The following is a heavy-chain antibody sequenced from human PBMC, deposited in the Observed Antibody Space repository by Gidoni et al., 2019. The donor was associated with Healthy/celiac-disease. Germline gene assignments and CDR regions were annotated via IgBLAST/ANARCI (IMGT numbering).Heavy chain of an antibody. Sequence: QVQLVPSGAEVTKPVSSVNVSCKASGVTFSSYAISWVRQAPGQGLEWMGGIIPIFGTANYAQKFQGRVTITADESTSTAYMELSSLRSEDTAVYYCARARYNWNDEYYFDYWGQGTLVTVSS. CDR2: IIPIFGTA. D-gene: IGHD1-20*01. J-gene: IGHJ4*02. CDR3: ARARYNWNDEYYFDY. V-gene: IGHV1-69*01. CDR1: GVTFSSYA.